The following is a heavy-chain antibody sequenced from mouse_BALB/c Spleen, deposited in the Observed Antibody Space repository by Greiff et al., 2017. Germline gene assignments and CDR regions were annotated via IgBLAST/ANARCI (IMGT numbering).Heavy chain of an antibody. Sequence: VQLQQSGAELVKPGASVKLSCTASGFNFNDSYMHWVKQRPEQGLEWIGRIDPANGNTKYDPKFQGKATITADTSSSTAYLQLSSLTSEDAAVYYCAGRDYYSNGDFDYWGQGTTLTVSS. V-gene: IGHV14-3*02. D-gene: IGHD2-5*01. CDR2: IDPANGNT. CDR3: AGRDYYSNGDFDY. J-gene: IGHJ2*01. CDR1: GFNFNDSY.